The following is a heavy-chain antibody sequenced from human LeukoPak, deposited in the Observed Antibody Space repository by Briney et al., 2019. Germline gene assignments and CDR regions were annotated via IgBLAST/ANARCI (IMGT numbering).Heavy chain of an antibody. D-gene: IGHD1-7*01. CDR2: FDPEDGET. CDR3: ATRGITGTTSYFDY. J-gene: IGHJ4*02. V-gene: IGHV1-24*01. Sequence: GASVKVSCKVSGYTLTELSMHWVRQAPGKGLEWMGGFDPEDGETIYAQKFQGRVTMTEDTSTDTAYMELSSLRSEDTAVYYCATRGITGTTSYFDYWGQGTLVTVSS. CDR1: GYTLTELS.